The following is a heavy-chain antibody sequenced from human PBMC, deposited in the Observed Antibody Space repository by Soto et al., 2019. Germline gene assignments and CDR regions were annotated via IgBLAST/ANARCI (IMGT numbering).Heavy chain of an antibody. CDR1: GYTFTSYG. CDR3: PRVRRNQIGYSGYHGGV. J-gene: IGHJ3*01. V-gene: IGHV1-18*01. D-gene: IGHD5-12*01. CDR2: ISAHNGNT. Sequence: QVQLVQSGAEVKKPGASVKVSCKASGYTFTSYGITSVRQAPGQGLEWLGWISAHNGNTDYAQKLQGRVTMTTDTSTSTPYMKPRSLRSDDTTVYYCPRVRRNQIGYSGYHGGVWGQETMVTASS.